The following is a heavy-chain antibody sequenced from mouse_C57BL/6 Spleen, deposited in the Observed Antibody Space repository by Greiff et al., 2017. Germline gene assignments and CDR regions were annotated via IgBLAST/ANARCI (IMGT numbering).Heavy chain of an antibody. V-gene: IGHV1-82*01. Sequence: VQLQQSGPELVKPGASVKISCKASGYAFSSSWMNWVKQRPGKGLEWIGRIYPGDGDTNYNGKFKGKATLTADKSSSTAYMQLSSLTSEDSAVYFCARSGLGDDWGQGTTLTVSS. CDR3: ARSGLGDD. CDR1: GYAFSSSW. CDR2: IYPGDGDT. J-gene: IGHJ2*01. D-gene: IGHD4-1*01.